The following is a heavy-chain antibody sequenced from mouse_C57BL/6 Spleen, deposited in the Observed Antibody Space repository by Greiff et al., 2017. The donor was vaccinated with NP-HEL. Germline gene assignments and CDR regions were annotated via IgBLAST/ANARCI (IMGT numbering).Heavy chain of an antibody. J-gene: IGHJ2*01. Sequence: QVQLQQPGAELVRPGSSVKLSCKASGYTFTSYWMHWVKQRPIQGLEWIGNIDPSDSETHYNQKFKDKATLTVDKSSSTAYMQLSSLTSEDSAVYYCARGTAQATRYFDYWGQGTTLTVSS. CDR3: ARGTAQATRYFDY. D-gene: IGHD3-2*02. V-gene: IGHV1-52*01. CDR2: IDPSDSET. CDR1: GYTFTSYW.